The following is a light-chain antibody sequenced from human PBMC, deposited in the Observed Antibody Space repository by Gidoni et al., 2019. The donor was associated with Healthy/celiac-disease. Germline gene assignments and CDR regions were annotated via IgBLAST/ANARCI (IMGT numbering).Light chain of an antibody. CDR3: MQALQTPWT. CDR1: QSLLHSNGYNY. J-gene: IGKJ1*01. Sequence: DIVMTQSPLSLPVTPGEPASISCRSSQSLLHSNGYNYLDWYLQKPGQSPQLLISLGYNRASGVPDRFSGSGSGTDFTLKISRVEAEDVGVYYCMQALQTPWTFGQGTKVEIK. CDR2: LGY. V-gene: IGKV2-28*01.